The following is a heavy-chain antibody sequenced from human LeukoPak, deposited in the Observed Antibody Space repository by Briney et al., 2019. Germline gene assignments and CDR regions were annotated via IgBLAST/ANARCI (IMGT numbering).Heavy chain of an antibody. D-gene: IGHD6-13*01. J-gene: IGHJ4*02. CDR1: GFTFNNYV. V-gene: IGHV3-23*01. CDR3: AKVPLIAAPKHFDY. CDR2: ITGSGGST. Sequence: GGSLRLSCAASGFTFNNYVMTWVRQAPGKGLEWVSAITGSGGSTYYADSVKGRFTISRDNSKNTLCLQMNRLRAEDTAVYYCAKVPLIAAPKHFDYWGQGTLVTVSS.